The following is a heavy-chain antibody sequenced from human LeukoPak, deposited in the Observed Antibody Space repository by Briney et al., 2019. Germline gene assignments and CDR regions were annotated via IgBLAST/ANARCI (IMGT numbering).Heavy chain of an antibody. Sequence: SETLSLTCAVSGGSFSGYYWTWIRQPPGKGLEWIGEINSGGSINYNPSLKSRVTISVDTSEKQFSLKLSSVTAADTAVYYCVRPRYYYDGSSYTEIWGQGTMVTVSS. CDR3: VRPRYYYDGSSYTEI. CDR1: GGSFSGYY. CDR2: INSGGSI. D-gene: IGHD3-22*01. V-gene: IGHV4-34*01. J-gene: IGHJ3*02.